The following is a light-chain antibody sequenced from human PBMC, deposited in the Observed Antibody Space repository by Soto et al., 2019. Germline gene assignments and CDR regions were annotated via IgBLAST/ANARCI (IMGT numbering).Light chain of an antibody. J-gene: IGKJ5*01. CDR3: QQSLTMPIT. V-gene: IGKV1-39*01. CDR1: QSINNY. Sequence: DIQMTPSPASLSVSVVDRVTITCRASQSINNYLNWYPQRPGQAPKLLIRSASTLQRGVPSRFSGSGSRTEFTLTIADLQPDDFGTYYCQQSLTMPITFGHGTRLEIK. CDR2: SAS.